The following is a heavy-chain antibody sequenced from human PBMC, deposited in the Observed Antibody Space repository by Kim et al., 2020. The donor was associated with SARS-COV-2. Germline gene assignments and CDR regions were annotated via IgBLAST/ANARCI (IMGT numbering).Heavy chain of an antibody. D-gene: IGHD2-21*02. CDR3: AKDIGSLAYCGGDCYSAVAFDI. V-gene: IGHV3-43*01. Sequence: GGSLRLSCAASGFTFDDYTMHWVRQAPGKGLEWVSLISWDGGSTYYADSVKGRFTISRDNSKNSLYLQMNSLRTEDTALYYCAKDIGSLAYCGGDCYSAVAFDIWGQGTMVTVSS. CDR1: GFTFDDYT. CDR2: ISWDGGST. J-gene: IGHJ3*02.